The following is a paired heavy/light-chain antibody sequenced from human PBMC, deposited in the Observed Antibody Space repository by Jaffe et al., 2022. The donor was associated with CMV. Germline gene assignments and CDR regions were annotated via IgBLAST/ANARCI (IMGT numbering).Light chain of an antibody. Sequence: QSVLTQPPSVSAAPGQKVTISCSGSSSNIGNNYVSWYQQLPGTAPKLLIYDNNKRPSGIPDRFSGSKSGTSATLGITGLQTGDEADYYCGTWDSSLSYVVFGGGTKLTVL. V-gene: IGLV1-51*01. CDR2: DNN. CDR1: SSNIGNNY. CDR3: GTWDSSLSYVV. J-gene: IGLJ2*01.
Heavy chain of an antibody. CDR3: ARAPPPSANIAAAGTGDWFDP. CDR1: GGSFSGYY. V-gene: IGHV4-34*01. D-gene: IGHD6-13*01. CDR2: INHSGST. Sequence: QVQLQQWGAGLLKPSETLSLTCAVYGGSFSGYYWSWIRQPPGKGLEWIGEINHSGSTNYNPSLKSRVTISVDTSKNQFSLKLSSVTAADTAVYYCARAPPPSANIAAAGTGDWFDPWGQGTLVTVSS. J-gene: IGHJ5*02.